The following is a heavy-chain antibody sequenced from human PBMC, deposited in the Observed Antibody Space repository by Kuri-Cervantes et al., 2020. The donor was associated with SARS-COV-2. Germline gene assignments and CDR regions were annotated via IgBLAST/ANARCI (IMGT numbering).Heavy chain of an antibody. V-gene: IGHV1-69*06. Sequence: SVKVSCKASGGTFSSYAISWVRQAPGQGLEWMGGIIPIFGTANYAQKFQGRVTITADKSTSTAYMELSSLRSEDTAVYYCARKYQLLYYYYGMDVWGQGTTVTVSS. CDR3: ARKYQLLYYYYGMDV. CDR2: IIPIFGTA. CDR1: GGTFSSYA. J-gene: IGHJ6*02. D-gene: IGHD2-2*01.